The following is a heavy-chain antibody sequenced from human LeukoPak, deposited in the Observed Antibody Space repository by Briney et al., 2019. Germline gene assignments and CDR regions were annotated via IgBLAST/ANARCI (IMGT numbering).Heavy chain of an antibody. Sequence: GASVKVSCKASGYTFTGYYMHWVRQAPGQGLEWMGWINPNSGGTNYAQKFQGRVTMTRDTSISTAYMELSRLRSDDTAVYYCARDPQWIVGDPHDAFDIWGQGTMVTVSS. D-gene: IGHD1-26*01. CDR2: INPNSGGT. CDR1: GYTFTGYY. J-gene: IGHJ3*02. V-gene: IGHV1-2*02. CDR3: ARDPQWIVGDPHDAFDI.